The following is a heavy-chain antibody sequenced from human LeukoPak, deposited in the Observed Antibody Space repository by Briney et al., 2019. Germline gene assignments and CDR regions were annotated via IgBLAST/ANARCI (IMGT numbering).Heavy chain of an antibody. V-gene: IGHV3-30*04. J-gene: IGHJ6*03. CDR3: ARRFGRKFGERFYYYHYMDV. CDR1: GFTFSSYV. D-gene: IGHD3-10*01. Sequence: PGRSLRLSCAASGFTFSSYVMHWVRQAPGKGLEWVAIISYDGSNEYYADSVKGRFTISRDNSKNTLYLQMNSLRAADTAVYYCARRFGRKFGERFYYYHYMDVRGKGTTVTISS. CDR2: ISYDGSNE.